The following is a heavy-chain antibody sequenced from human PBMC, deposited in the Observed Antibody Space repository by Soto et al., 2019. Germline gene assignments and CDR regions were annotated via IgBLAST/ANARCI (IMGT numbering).Heavy chain of an antibody. CDR3: ARDRAYCISTSCADAFDI. CDR2: INWNSGRI. CDR1: GFTFDDYA. J-gene: IGHJ3*02. V-gene: IGHV3-9*01. Sequence: PGGSLRLSCAASGFTFDDYAMHWVRQAPGKGLEWVSGINWNSGRIVYADSVKGRFTISRDNAKNSLYLQMNSLRAEDTAVYYCARDRAYCISTSCADAFDIWGQGTMVTVSS. D-gene: IGHD2-2*01.